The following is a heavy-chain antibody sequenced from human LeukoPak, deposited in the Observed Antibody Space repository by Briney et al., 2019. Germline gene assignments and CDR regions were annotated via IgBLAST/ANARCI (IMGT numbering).Heavy chain of an antibody. CDR3: ARDLGTYVFDY. J-gene: IGHJ4*02. CDR2: IYYSGST. D-gene: IGHD1-14*01. V-gene: IGHV4-59*01. Sequence: SETLSLTCTVSGGSISSYYWSWIRQPPGKGLEWIGYIYYSGSTNYNPSLKSRVTISVDTSKNQFSLKLSSVTAADTAVYYCARDLGTYVFDYWGQGPLVTVSS. CDR1: GGSISSYY.